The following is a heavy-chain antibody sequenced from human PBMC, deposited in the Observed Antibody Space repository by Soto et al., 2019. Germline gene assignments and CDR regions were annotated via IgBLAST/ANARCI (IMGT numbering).Heavy chain of an antibody. J-gene: IGHJ4*02. Sequence: QVKLVQSGTEVKRPGSSVKVSCKASGGTFSNYGLSWVRQAPGHGLQWMGGIIPLFGTLHNAREFQDRVTITADQSTGTACMDLRSLTYDDTAVYFCATTPFNMASAGSYFFDSWGQGSLVTVSS. V-gene: IGHV1-69*01. CDR2: IIPLFGTL. CDR1: GGTFSNYG. CDR3: ATTPFNMASAGSYFFDS. D-gene: IGHD6-13*01.